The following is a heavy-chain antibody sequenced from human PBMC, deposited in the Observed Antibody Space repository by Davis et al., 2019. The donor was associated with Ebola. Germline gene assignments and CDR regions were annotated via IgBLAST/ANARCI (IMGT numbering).Heavy chain of an antibody. CDR1: GYSFTSYW. Sequence: GESLKISCKGSGYSFTSYWINWARQMPGKGLEWMGIIYAGDSDARYSPSFEGQVTISVDRSFTTAYLQWRSLRASDTATYYCARQESLYGSSDYWGQGTLVTVSS. D-gene: IGHD2-15*01. V-gene: IGHV5-51*01. J-gene: IGHJ4*02. CDR2: IYAGDSDA. CDR3: ARQESLYGSSDY.